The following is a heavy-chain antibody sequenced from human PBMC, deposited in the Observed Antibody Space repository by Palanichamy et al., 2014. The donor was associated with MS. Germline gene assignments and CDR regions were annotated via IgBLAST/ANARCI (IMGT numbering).Heavy chain of an antibody. Sequence: QVQLVQSGAEVKKPGSSVKVSCKASGGTFSSYAISWVRQAPGQGLEWMGGIIPILGIANYAQKFQGRVTITADESTSTAYMELSSLRSEDTAVYYCARPHQPASSSFLLDGTDVWGQGTTVTVSS. CDR3: ARPHQPASSSFLLDGTDV. CDR1: GGTFSSYA. V-gene: IGHV1-69*10. D-gene: IGHD6-6*01. J-gene: IGHJ6*02. CDR2: IIPILGIA.